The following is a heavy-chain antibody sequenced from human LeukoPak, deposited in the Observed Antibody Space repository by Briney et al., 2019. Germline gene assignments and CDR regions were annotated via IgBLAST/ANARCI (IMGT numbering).Heavy chain of an antibody. Sequence: PGRSLRLSCAASGFTFTDYWMSWVRQAPGKGLEWVANIKRDGSEEYYVDSVKGRFTISRDNAKNSLYLQLNSLRTEDTAVYYCARGRGSWYGVYFDYWGQGTLVTVSS. CDR1: GFTFTDYW. J-gene: IGHJ4*02. CDR3: ARGRGSWYGVYFDY. CDR2: IKRDGSEE. D-gene: IGHD6-13*01. V-gene: IGHV3-7*01.